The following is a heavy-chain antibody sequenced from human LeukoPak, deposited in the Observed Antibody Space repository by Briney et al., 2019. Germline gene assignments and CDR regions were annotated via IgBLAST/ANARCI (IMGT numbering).Heavy chain of an antibody. D-gene: IGHD2-21*01. CDR2: IDPSGGST. V-gene: IGHV1-46*01. CDR3: ASDIARGGDC. Sequence: GASVKVSCKASGYTFTRYYLHWVRQVPGQGPEWVGIIDPSGGSTNYAQKFQGRVTMTRGTSTSTAYMELSSLRSADTAVYYCASDIARGGDCWGQGTLVTVSS. J-gene: IGHJ4*02. CDR1: GYTFTRYY.